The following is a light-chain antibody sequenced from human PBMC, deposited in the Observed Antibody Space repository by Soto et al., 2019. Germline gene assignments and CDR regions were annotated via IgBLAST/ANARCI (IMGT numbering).Light chain of an antibody. CDR1: QSVSSN. CDR2: GAS. Sequence: EIVMTQSPATLSVSPGERATLSCRASQSVSSNLAWYQQKPGQAPRLLIYGASTRATCIPARFSGSGSGTEFTLTISSLQSEDFAVYYFQQYNHFWTFGQGTKVEIK. J-gene: IGKJ1*01. V-gene: IGKV3-15*01. CDR3: QQYNHFWT.